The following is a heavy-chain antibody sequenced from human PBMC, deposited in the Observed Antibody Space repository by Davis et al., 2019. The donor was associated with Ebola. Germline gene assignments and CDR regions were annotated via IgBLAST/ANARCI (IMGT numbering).Heavy chain of an antibody. V-gene: IGHV2-5*02. Sequence: SGPTLVKPPETLTLTCTFSVFSLSINEVAVGWIRQPPGKALEWLAVIYGDDIKRYSPSLRSRLSITKDTYKNQVVLTMTKMDPVDTATYYCAHRHYGSGSYSFFDFWGQGALVTVSS. CDR1: VFSLSINEVA. CDR2: IYGDDIK. CDR3: AHRHYGSGSYSFFDF. J-gene: IGHJ4*02. D-gene: IGHD3-10*01.